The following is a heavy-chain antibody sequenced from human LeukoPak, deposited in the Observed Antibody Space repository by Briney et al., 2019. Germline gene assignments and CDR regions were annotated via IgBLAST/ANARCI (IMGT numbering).Heavy chain of an antibody. Sequence: SETLSLTCVVSGYAFSIISYSGAGTRRPPGKGLEWIGSIYSSGSTFYNPSLESRVTISVDTSKNQFSLKVNSVTAADTAVYYCARRFPMLDHWGQGTLVTVSS. CDR2: IYSSGST. V-gene: IGHV4-39*01. CDR3: ARRFPMLDH. CDR1: GYAFSIISYS. J-gene: IGHJ5*02.